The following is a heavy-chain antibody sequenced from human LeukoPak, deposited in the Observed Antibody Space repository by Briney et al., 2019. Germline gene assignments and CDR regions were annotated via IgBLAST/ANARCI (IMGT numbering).Heavy chain of an antibody. CDR2: ISNSSSTI. Sequence: GGSLTLSCAASGFTFSSYSMIWVRQAPGKGLEWVSYISNSSSTIYYAAPVKGRLTISRDNDKNSLYLQMNSLRDEDTAVYYCARDGGYDILTGYSSTLDYWGQGTLVTVSS. V-gene: IGHV3-48*02. J-gene: IGHJ4*02. CDR1: GFTFSSYS. D-gene: IGHD3-9*01. CDR3: ARDGGYDILTGYSSTLDY.